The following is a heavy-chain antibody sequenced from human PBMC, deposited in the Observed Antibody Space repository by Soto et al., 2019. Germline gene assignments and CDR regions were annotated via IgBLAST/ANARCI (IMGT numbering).Heavy chain of an antibody. D-gene: IGHD3-22*01. V-gene: IGHV5-51*01. CDR2: IYPGDSDT. J-gene: IGHJ6*02. CDR1: GYSFTSYW. Sequence: GESLKISCKGSGYSFTSYWIGWVRQMPGKGLEWMGIIYPGDSDTRYSPSFQGQVTISADKSISTAYLQWSSLKASDTAMYYCARQTYDSSGNYYYGMDVWGQGTTVTASS. CDR3: ARQTYDSSGNYYYGMDV.